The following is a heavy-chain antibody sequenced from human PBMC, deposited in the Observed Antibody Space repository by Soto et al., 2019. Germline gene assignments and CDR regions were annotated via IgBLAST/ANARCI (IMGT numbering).Heavy chain of an antibody. D-gene: IGHD3-22*01. CDR2: IKSKTDGGTT. J-gene: IGHJ4*02. CDR1: GFTFNNAW. V-gene: IGHV3-15*01. Sequence: PGGSLRLSCVASGFTFNNAWMNWVRQAPGKGLEWVGRIKSKTDGGTTDYAALVKGRFTISRDDSKTTLYLQMNGLKTEDTAVYYCTTAENYYDSSSFDYWRQGTLVTVSS. CDR3: TTAENYYDSSSFDY.